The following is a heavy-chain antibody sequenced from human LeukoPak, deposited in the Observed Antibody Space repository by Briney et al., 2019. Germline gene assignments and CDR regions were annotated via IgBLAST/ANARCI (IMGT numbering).Heavy chain of an antibody. V-gene: IGHV3-7*01. CDR3: ARVDRKVQLWPTERYYYYMDV. Sequence: GGSLRLSCAASGFTFSSYEMNWVRQAPGKGLEWVANIKQDGSEKYYVDSVKGRFTISRDNAKNSLFLQMNSLRAEDTAVYYCARVDRKVQLWPTERYYYYMDVWGKGTTVTVSS. J-gene: IGHJ6*03. CDR2: IKQDGSEK. D-gene: IGHD5-18*01. CDR1: GFTFSSYE.